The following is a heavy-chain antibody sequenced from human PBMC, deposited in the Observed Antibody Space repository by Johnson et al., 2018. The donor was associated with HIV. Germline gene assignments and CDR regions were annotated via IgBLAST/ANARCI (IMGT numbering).Heavy chain of an antibody. Sequence: VQLVESGGGLVQPGGSLRLSCAASGFTVSSNYMSWVRQAPGKGLEWVSVIYSGGSTYYADSVKGRFTISRDNSKNTLYLQMNSLRAEDTAVYYCARAIFGVVMGQNAFDICGQGTMVTVSS. D-gene: IGHD3-3*01. CDR3: ARAIFGVVMGQNAFDI. CDR2: IYSGGST. V-gene: IGHV3-66*01. CDR1: GFTVSSNY. J-gene: IGHJ3*02.